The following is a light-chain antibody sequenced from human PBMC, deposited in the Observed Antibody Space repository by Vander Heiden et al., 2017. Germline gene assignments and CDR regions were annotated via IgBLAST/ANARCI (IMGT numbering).Light chain of an antibody. CDR3: QQGDYLPYT. Sequence: DIQMTQSPSSLSASVGDRVTITCQASQDISDYLNWYQQKPGKAPKLLIYDASHLETGVPSRFSGSGSGTDFTFTISSLQPEDVATYYCQQGDYLPYTFGQGTKLQIK. CDR2: DAS. J-gene: IGKJ2*01. V-gene: IGKV1-33*01. CDR1: QDISDY.